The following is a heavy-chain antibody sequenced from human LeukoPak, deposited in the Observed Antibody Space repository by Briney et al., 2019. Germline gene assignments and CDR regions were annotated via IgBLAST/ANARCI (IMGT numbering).Heavy chain of an antibody. J-gene: IGHJ6*03. CDR3: ATHSNYYYYYMDV. Sequence: GGSLRLSCAASGFTFSSYAMSWVRQAPGKGLEWVSAISGSGGSTYYADSVKGRFTISRDNSKNTLYLQMNSLRAEDTAVYYCATHSNYYYYYMDVWGKGTTVTVSS. CDR2: ISGSGGST. V-gene: IGHV3-23*01. D-gene: IGHD4-11*01. CDR1: GFTFSSYA.